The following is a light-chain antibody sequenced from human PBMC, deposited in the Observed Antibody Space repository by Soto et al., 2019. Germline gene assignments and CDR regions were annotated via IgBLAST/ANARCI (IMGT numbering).Light chain of an antibody. J-gene: IGKJ2*01. V-gene: IGKV4-1*01. Sequence: DIVMTQSPDSLAVSLGERATINCKSSQSLLANCNSKNCLAWYQHKPGQPPKMLILWASTRGSGVPDRFSGGGSGTDFTITISSLQAEDAAVYYCQHFFSPPFPFGQGTKLEIK. CDR1: QSLLANCNSKNC. CDR3: QHFFSPPFP. CDR2: WAS.